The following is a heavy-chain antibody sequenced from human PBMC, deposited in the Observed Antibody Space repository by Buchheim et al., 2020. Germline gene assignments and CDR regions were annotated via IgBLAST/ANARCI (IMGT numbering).Heavy chain of an antibody. J-gene: IGHJ6*02. CDR1: GFTFSSYG. CDR3: ARELHSSWYPLAPFARGYGMDV. Sequence: QVQLVESGGGVVQPGRSLRLSCAASGFTFSSYGMHWVRQAPGKGLEWVAVIWYDGSNKYYADSVKGRFTISRDNSKNTLYLQMNSLRAEDTAVYYCARELHSSWYPLAPFARGYGMDVWGQGTT. V-gene: IGHV3-33*01. CDR2: IWYDGSNK. D-gene: IGHD6-13*01.